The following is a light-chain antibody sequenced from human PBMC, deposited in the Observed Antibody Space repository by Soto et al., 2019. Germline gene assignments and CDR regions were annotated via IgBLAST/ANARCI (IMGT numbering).Light chain of an antibody. Sequence: QSALTQPASVSGSPGQSITISCTGDSSDVGGYNYVSWFQQHPGKAPKLMIYEVSHRPSGVSHRFSGSKSGTTASLTISGLQAEDEADYYCSSYTRSFTVVFGGGTKVT. CDR2: EVS. CDR1: SSDVGGYNY. CDR3: SSYTRSFTVV. J-gene: IGLJ2*01. V-gene: IGLV2-14*01.